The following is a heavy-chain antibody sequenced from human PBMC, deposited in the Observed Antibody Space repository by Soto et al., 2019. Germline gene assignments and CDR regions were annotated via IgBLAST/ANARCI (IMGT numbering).Heavy chain of an antibody. V-gene: IGHV1-69*01. CDR2: IIPVLGTP. J-gene: IGHJ6*02. D-gene: IGHD2-15*01. Sequence: QVLLVQSSAEVKTPGSSVKVSCKASGGTFTSTAFSWVRQAPGQGLEWMGGIIPVLGTPNFAQKIQDRLTITADVSTTTIHRELISLRYDDTDVYYCASSAGLDPLLQYSGFNVWGQGTTVNVSS. CDR3: ASSAGLDPLLQYSGFNV. CDR1: GGTFTSTA.